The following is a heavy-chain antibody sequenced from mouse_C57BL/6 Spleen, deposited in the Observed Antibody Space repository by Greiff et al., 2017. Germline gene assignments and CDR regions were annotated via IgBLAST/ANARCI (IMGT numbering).Heavy chain of an antibody. CDR3: ARRGEDSSGYVGY. CDR2: ILPGSGST. V-gene: IGHV1-9*01. J-gene: IGHJ2*01. CDR1: GYTFTSYG. D-gene: IGHD3-2*02. Sequence: QVQLQQSGAELARPGASVKLSCKASGYTFTSYGISWVKQRPGHGLEWIGEILPGSGSTNYNEKFKGKATFTADTSSNTAYMKLRSLTTEDSAIDYCARRGEDSSGYVGYWGQGTTLTVSS.